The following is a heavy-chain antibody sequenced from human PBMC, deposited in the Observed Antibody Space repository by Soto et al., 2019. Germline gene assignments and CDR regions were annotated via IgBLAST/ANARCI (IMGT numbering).Heavy chain of an antibody. J-gene: IGHJ4*02. Sequence: GGSLRLSCVTYGLTFTDYWMSWVRQAPGKGLEWVANIKQDESEKNDLDSVKGRFTISRDNAKNSLYLQMNSLRAEDTAVYYCASDRFRGTYYLRGVTYFFEEWGQGAPVTVSS. D-gene: IGHD1-26*01. CDR3: ASDRFRGTYYLRGVTYFFEE. V-gene: IGHV3-7*03. CDR2: IKQDESEK. CDR1: GLTFTDYW.